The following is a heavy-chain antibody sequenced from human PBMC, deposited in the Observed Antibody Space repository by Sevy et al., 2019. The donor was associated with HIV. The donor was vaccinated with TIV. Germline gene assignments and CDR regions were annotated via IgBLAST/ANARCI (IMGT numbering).Heavy chain of an antibody. D-gene: IGHD4-4*01. CDR1: GGSISSSSYY. J-gene: IGHJ3*02. V-gene: IGHV4-39*01. CDR2: IYYSGST. CDR3: ARQRPRPTTVIAFDI. Sequence: SETLSLTCTVSGGSISSSSYYWGWIRQPPGKGLEWIGSIYYSGSTYYNPSLKSRVTISVDTSKNQFSLKLSSVTAADTAVYYCARQRPRPTTVIAFDIWGQGTMVTVSS.